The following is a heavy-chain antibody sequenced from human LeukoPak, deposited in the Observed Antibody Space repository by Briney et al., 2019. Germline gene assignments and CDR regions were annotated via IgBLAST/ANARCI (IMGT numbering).Heavy chain of an antibody. Sequence: ASVKVSCKVSGYTLTELSMHWVRQAPGKGLEWMGGFDPEDGETTYAQKFQGRVTMTEETSTDTAYMELSSLRSEDTAVYFCATRVLLWFGDLGYFDYWGQGTLVTVS. V-gene: IGHV1-24*01. CDR3: ATRVLLWFGDLGYFDY. J-gene: IGHJ4*02. D-gene: IGHD3-10*01. CDR1: GYTLTELS. CDR2: FDPEDGET.